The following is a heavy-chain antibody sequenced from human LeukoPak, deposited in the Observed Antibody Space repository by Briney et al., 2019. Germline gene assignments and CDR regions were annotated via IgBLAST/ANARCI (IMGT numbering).Heavy chain of an antibody. CDR2: IIPIFGTA. CDR1: GGTFSSYA. V-gene: IGHV1-69*13. D-gene: IGHD3-22*01. J-gene: IGHJ4*02. CDR3: ARENYYDSSGSGGDLFDY. Sequence: GASVKVSCKASGGTFSSYAISWVRQAPGQGLEWMGGIIPIFGTANYAQKFQGRVTITADESTSTAYMELSSLRSEDTAVYYCARENYYDSSGSGGDLFDYWGQGTLVTVSS.